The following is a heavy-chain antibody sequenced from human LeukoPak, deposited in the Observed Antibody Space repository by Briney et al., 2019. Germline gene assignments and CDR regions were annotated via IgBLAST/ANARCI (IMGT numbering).Heavy chain of an antibody. Sequence: PGGSLRLSCAASGFTFSSYAMSWVRQAPGKGLEWVSAISGSGGSTYYADSVKGRFTISRDNSKNTLYLQMNSLRSEDTAVYYCARGSGSYYLTYMDVWGKGTTVTISS. J-gene: IGHJ6*03. V-gene: IGHV3-23*01. CDR3: ARGSGSYYLTYMDV. D-gene: IGHD3-10*01. CDR1: GFTFSSYA. CDR2: ISGSGGST.